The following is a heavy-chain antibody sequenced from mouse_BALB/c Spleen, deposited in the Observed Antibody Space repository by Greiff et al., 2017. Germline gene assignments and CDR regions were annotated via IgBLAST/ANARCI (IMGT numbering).Heavy chain of an antibody. J-gene: IGHJ4*01. Sequence: QVQLQQSGAELVKPGASVKLSCKASGYTFTSYYMYWVKQRPGQGLEWIGEINPSNGGTNFNEKFKSKATLTVDKSSSTAYMQLSSLTSEDSAVYYCTRSGHEAMDYWGQGTSVTVSS. CDR3: TRSGHEAMDY. CDR1: GYTFTSYY. V-gene: IGHV1S81*02. D-gene: IGHD6-1*01. CDR2: INPSNGGT.